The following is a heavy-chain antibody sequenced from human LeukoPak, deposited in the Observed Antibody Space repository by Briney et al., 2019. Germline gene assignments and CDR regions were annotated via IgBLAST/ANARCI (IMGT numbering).Heavy chain of an antibody. V-gene: IGHV4-59*01. Sequence: PSETLSLTCTVSGGSISSYYWSWLRQPPGKGLEWIGYIYYSGSTNYNPSLKSRVTISVDTSKNQFSLKLSSVTAADTAVYYCARDFWREMATTYWYFDLWGRGTLVTVSS. D-gene: IGHD5-24*01. CDR3: ARDFWREMATTYWYFDL. CDR2: IYYSGST. J-gene: IGHJ2*01. CDR1: GGSISSYY.